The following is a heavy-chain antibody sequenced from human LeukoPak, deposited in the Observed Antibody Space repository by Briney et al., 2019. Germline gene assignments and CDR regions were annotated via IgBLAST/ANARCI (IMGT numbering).Heavy chain of an antibody. D-gene: IGHD3-22*01. CDR1: VRSITSYY. Sequence: SETLSLTCTVSVRSITSYYWSWIRQPPGKGLEWIGYNYNSGNPSHNPSLKSRVTQSVDTSRNQLSLKQSSGTAADTAIYYCARPHNSGYYYYLDLWGRGTLVTVSS. V-gene: IGHV4-59*08. J-gene: IGHJ2*01. CDR3: ARPHNSGYYYYLDL. CDR2: NYNSGNP.